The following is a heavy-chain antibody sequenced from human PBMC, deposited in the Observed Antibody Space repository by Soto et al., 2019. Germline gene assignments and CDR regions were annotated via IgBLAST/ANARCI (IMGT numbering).Heavy chain of an antibody. CDR2: LGWNGVTI. CDR3: AASRAYDSSDYSGFNYGMDV. V-gene: IGHV3-9*01. D-gene: IGHD3-22*01. J-gene: IGHJ6*02. CDR1: GFTFDDYA. Sequence: EVQLVESGGGLVQPGRSLRLSCAASGFTFDDYAMQWVRQVPGKGLQWVSGLGWNGVTIGYAASVKGRFTISRDNAKKSLYLQMNGVRPYDTALYYCAASRAYDSSDYSGFNYGMDVWGLGTTVTVS.